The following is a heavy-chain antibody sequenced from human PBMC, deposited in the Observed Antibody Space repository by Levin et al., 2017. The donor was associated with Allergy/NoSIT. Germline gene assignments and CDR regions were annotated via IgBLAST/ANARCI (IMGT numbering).Heavy chain of an antibody. CDR1: GGSISSSTNY. Sequence: SQTLSLTCTVSGGSISSSTNYWAWIWQPPGKGLEWIATVHYSGSTSYNPNTYYNPSLKSRVPISVDTSNNQFSLKVTSVTAADTALYYCVRLKDCNSGNCHSDYWGQGTLVTVSS. CDR2: VHYSGSTSYNPNT. J-gene: IGHJ4*02. CDR3: VRLKDCNSGNCHSDY. V-gene: IGHV4-39*01. D-gene: IGHD2/OR15-2a*01.